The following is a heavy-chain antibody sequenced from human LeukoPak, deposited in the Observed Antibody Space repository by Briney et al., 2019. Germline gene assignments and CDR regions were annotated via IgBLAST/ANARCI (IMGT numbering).Heavy chain of an antibody. CDR3: ARDGDIVATICFDY. CDR1: GYTFTTYD. J-gene: IGHJ4*02. CDR2: MSPNSGNT. V-gene: IGHV1-8*01. Sequence: ASVKVSCKASGYTFTTYDINWVRQATGQGLEWMGWMSPNSGNTGYAQKFQGRVTMTRNTSISTAYMELSSLRSDDTAVYYCARDGDIVATICFDYWGQGTLVTVSS. D-gene: IGHD5-12*01.